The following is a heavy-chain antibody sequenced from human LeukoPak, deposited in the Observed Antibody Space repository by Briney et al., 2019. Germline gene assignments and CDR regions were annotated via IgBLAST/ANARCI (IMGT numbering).Heavy chain of an antibody. Sequence: PGGSLRLSCAASGFTFHHYSMHWVRRPPGKGLEWVSLISWDGGITYYADSVRGRFTISRDNSKNSLSLEMNSLRTEDTALYYCAKDSNTGGYSFGSWGQGTLVTVSS. CDR2: ISWDGGIT. CDR3: AKDSNTGGYSFGS. CDR1: GFTFHHYS. V-gene: IGHV3-43*01. D-gene: IGHD5-12*01. J-gene: IGHJ4*02.